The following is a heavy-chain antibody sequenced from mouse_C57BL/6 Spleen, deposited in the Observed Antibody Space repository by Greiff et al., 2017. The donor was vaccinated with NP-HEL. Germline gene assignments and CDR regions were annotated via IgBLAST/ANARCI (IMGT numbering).Heavy chain of an antibody. V-gene: IGHV5-4*01. J-gene: IGHJ4*01. CDR1: GFTFSSYA. CDR3: ARDAMDY. Sequence: DVMLVESGGGLVKPGGSLKLSCAASGFTFSSYAMSWVRQTPEKRLEWVATISDGGRYTYYPDNVKGRFTISRDNAKNNLYLQMSHLKSEDTAMYDCARDAMDYWGQGTSVTVSS. CDR2: ISDGGRYT.